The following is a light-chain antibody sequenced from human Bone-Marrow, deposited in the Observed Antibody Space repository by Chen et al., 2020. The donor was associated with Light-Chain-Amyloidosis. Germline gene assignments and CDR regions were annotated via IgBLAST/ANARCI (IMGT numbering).Light chain of an antibody. V-gene: IGKV3-20*01. CDR3: QQYGTSPLT. Sequence: EIVFTQSPGTLSLSLGEGANLSCRASQTISSNYLTWYQQKFGQAPRLLIYGSSSRATGIPDRFTGSGSGTDFTLTINRLEPEDFAMYYCQQYGTSPLTFGGGTKVEIK. CDR1: QTISSNY. J-gene: IGKJ4*01. CDR2: GSS.